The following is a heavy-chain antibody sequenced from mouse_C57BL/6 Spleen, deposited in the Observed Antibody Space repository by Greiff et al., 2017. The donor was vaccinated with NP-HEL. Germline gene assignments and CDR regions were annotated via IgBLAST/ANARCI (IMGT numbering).Heavy chain of an antibody. V-gene: IGHV1-69*01. CDR3: ARKGILRSGGDY. Sequence: QVQLQQPGAELVMPGASVKLSCKASGYTFTSYWMHWVKQRPGQGLEWIGEIDPSDSYTNYNQKFKGKSTLTVDKSSSTAYMQLSSLTSEDSAVYYYARKGILRSGGDYWGQGTTLTVSS. CDR2: IDPSDSYT. CDR1: GYTFTSYW. D-gene: IGHD1-1*01. J-gene: IGHJ2*01.